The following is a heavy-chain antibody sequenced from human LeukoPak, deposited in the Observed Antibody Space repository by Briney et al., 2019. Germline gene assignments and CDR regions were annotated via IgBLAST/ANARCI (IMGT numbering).Heavy chain of an antibody. J-gene: IGHJ4*02. D-gene: IGHD2-21*02. Sequence: SETLSLTCTVSGGSISSSSSGYYWGWIRQPPGKGLEWIGNMYYSGSTYYNPSLKSRVTISIDTSKNQFSLKLSSVTAADTAVYYCARREPTGGDYCFDYWGQGILVTVSS. CDR1: GGSISSSSSGYY. CDR3: ARREPTGGDYCFDY. V-gene: IGHV4-39*01. CDR2: MYYSGST.